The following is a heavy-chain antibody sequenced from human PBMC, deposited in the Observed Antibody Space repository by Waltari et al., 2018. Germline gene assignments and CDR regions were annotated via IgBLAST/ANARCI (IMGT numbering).Heavy chain of an antibody. V-gene: IGHV1-8*01. D-gene: IGHD2-15*01. CDR1: GYTFTSYD. J-gene: IGHJ6*02. Sequence: QVQLVQSGAEVKKPGASVKVSCKASGYTFTSYDINWVRQATGQGLEWMGWRSPNSGNTGYAQKFQGRVTMTRNTSISTAYMELSSLRSEDTAVYYCARRGYCSGGSCYFHYYYGMDVWGQGTTVTVSS. CDR2: RSPNSGNT. CDR3: ARRGYCSGGSCYFHYYYGMDV.